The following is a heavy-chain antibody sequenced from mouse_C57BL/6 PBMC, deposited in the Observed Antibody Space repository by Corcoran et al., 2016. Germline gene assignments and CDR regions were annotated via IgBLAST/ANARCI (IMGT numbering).Heavy chain of an antibody. Sequence: EVQLQQSGPELVKPGASVKIPCKASGYTFTDYNMDWVKQSHGKSLEWIGDINPNNGGTIYNQKFKGKATLTVDKSSSTAYMELRSLTSEDTAVYYCVTEKTYGNYPWFAYWGQGTLVTVSA. CDR2: INPNNGGT. V-gene: IGHV1-18*01. D-gene: IGHD2-1*01. J-gene: IGHJ3*01. CDR3: VTEKTYGNYPWFAY. CDR1: GYTFTDYN.